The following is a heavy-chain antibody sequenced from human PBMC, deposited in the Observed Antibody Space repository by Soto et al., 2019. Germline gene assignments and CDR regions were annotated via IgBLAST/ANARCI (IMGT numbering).Heavy chain of an antibody. D-gene: IGHD2-15*01. CDR3: ARGPRYCSGGSCYSNWFDP. J-gene: IGHJ5*02. Sequence: LSLTCAVYGGSFSGYYWSWIRQPPGKGLEWIGEINHSGSTNYNPSLKSRVTISVDTSKNQFSLKLSSVTAADTAVYYCARGPRYCSGGSCYSNWFDPWGQGTLVTSPQ. CDR2: INHSGST. V-gene: IGHV4-34*01. CDR1: GGSFSGYY.